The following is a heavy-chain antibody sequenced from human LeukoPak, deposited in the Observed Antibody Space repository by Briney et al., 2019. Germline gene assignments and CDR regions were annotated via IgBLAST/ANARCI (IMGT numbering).Heavy chain of an antibody. V-gene: IGHV4-59*08. CDR3: ARLLRWSEDGFDI. CDR1: GGSISNYF. CDR2: IHDTGRT. D-gene: IGHD2-15*01. J-gene: IGHJ3*02. Sequence: SETLSLTCTVSGGSISNYFWSWIRQSPGMGLECIGYIHDTGRTKYNPSLESRVTISIDTPNQFSLTLRSVTAADTAVYYCARLLRWSEDGFDIWGQGTMVAISS.